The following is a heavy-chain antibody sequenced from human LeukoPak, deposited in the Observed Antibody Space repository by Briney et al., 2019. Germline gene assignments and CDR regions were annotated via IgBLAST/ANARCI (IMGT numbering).Heavy chain of an antibody. V-gene: IGHV5-51*01. J-gene: IGHJ4*02. CDR2: IYPGDSDI. D-gene: IGHD3-9*01. CDR1: GYGFTSYW. CDR3: ARHGTYYDILTGYSAGY. Sequence: GESLKISCKGSGYGFTSYWIGWVRQMPGKGLEWMGIIYPGDSDIRYSPSFQGQVTISADKSISTAYLQWSSLKASDTAMYYCARHGTYYDILTGYSAGYWGQGTLVTVSS.